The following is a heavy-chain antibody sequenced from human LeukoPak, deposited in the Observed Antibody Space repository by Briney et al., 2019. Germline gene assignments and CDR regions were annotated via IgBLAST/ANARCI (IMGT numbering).Heavy chain of an antibody. CDR1: GGSISSSSYY. CDR3: ARGLRREYSYGGGYYYYYMDV. Sequence: SETLSLTCTVSGGSISSSSYYWGWIRQPPGKGLEWIGEINHSGSTNYNPSLKSRVTISVDTSKNQFSLKLSSVTAADTAVYYCARGLRREYSYGGGYYYYYMDVWGKGTTVTVSS. V-gene: IGHV4-39*07. D-gene: IGHD5-18*01. J-gene: IGHJ6*03. CDR2: INHSGST.